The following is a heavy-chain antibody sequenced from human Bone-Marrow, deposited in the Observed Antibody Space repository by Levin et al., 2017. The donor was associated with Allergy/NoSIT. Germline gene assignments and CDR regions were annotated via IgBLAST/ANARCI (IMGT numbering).Heavy chain of an antibody. CDR2: ISSSSSTI. Sequence: GALRLSCAASGFTFSSYSMNWVRQAPGKGLEWVSYISSSSSTIYYADSVKGRFTISRDNAKNSLYLQMNSLRAEDTAVYYCARYCSSTSCHNWFDPWGQGTLVTVSS. D-gene: IGHD2-2*01. J-gene: IGHJ5*02. CDR3: ARYCSSTSCHNWFDP. CDR1: GFTFSSYS. V-gene: IGHV3-48*01.